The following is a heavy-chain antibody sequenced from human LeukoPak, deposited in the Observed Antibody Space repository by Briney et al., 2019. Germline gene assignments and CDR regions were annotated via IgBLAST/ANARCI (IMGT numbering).Heavy chain of an antibody. J-gene: IGHJ4*02. V-gene: IGHV4-39*01. D-gene: IGHD4-11*01. CDR1: GGSISSSSYY. Sequence: PSETLSLTCTVSGGSISSSSYYLGWIRQPPGKGLEWIGSIYYSGSTYYNPSLKSRVAISVDTSKNQFSLKLSSVTAADTAVYYCARRLYSKIVYWGQGTLVTVSS. CDR3: ARRLYSKIVY. CDR2: IYYSGST.